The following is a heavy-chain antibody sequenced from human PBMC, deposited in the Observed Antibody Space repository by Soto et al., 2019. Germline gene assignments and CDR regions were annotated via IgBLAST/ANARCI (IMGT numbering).Heavy chain of an antibody. D-gene: IGHD3-22*01. J-gene: IGHJ4*01. CDR1: GVDISNAW. V-gene: IGHV3-15*07. CDR2: IKSKALGGTT. CDR3: TTDSYSTLIEVRFDY. Sequence: GGSLRLSCAVSGVDISNAWINWVRQAPGKGLEWVGRIKSKALGGTTDFAAPVRGRFAITRDDSRNVAYMQMNSLNTEDTAVYYCTTDSYSTLIEVRFDYWGHGTLVTVSS.